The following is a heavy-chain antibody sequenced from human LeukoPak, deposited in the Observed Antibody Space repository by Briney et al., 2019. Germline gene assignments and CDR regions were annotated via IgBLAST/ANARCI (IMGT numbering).Heavy chain of an antibody. V-gene: IGHV4-4*07. D-gene: IGHD3-3*01. CDR2: IYTSGST. CDR1: GGSISSYY. CDR3: ARNAYDFWSGYYEGYFDY. J-gene: IGHJ4*02. Sequence: SETLSLTCTVSGGSISSYYWSWIRQPAGKGLEWIGRIYTSGSTNYNPSLKSRVTMSVDTSKNQFSLKLSYVTAADTAVYYCARNAYDFWSGYYEGYFDYWGQGTLVTVSS.